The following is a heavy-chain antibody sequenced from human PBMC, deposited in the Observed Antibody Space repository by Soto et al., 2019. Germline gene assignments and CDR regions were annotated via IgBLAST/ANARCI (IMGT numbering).Heavy chain of an antibody. CDR3: ARDHPYGSAYDY. CDR1: GYSFSSYG. Sequence: SVNVYCRASGYSFSSYGISWVRQAPGQGLEWMGWISAYNGDTNYAQKLRARVTMTTDTSTSTAYMELRSLTSDDTAVYFCARDHPYGSAYDYWGQGTLVTVSS. CDR2: ISAYNGDT. D-gene: IGHD3-10*01. V-gene: IGHV1-18*01. J-gene: IGHJ4*02.